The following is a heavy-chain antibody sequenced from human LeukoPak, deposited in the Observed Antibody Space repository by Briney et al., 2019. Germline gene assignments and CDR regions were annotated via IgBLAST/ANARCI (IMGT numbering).Heavy chain of an antibody. V-gene: IGHV1-2*02. CDR1: GYTFTDYY. Sequence: ASVKVSCKASGYTFTDYYMHWVRQAPGQGLEWMGWINPDSGDTNYAQKFQGRVAMTRDTSISTAYMELSRLRSDDTAVYYCARSTLNIAAAGLGDYWGQGTLVTVSS. D-gene: IGHD6-13*01. J-gene: IGHJ4*02. CDR2: INPDSGDT. CDR3: ARSTLNIAAAGLGDY.